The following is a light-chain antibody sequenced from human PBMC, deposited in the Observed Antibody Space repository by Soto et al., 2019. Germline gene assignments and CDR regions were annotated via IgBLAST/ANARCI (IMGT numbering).Light chain of an antibody. CDR3: SSYTSSSNTPVV. CDR1: SSNVGGYNS. J-gene: IGLJ2*01. V-gene: IGLV2-14*01. CDR2: DVS. Sequence: QSALTQPASVSGSPGQSITISCTGTSSNVGGYNSVSWYQQHPGKAPKLRIYDVSDRPSGVSNRFSGSKSGNTASLTISGLQAEDEADYYCSSYTSSSNTPVVFGGGTKVTVL.